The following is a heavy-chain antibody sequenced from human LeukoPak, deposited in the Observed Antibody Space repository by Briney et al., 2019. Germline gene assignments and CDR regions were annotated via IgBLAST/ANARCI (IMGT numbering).Heavy chain of an antibody. J-gene: IGHJ4*02. CDR1: GGSFSGYY. Sequence: SETLSLTCAVYGGSFSGYYWSWIRQPPGKGLEWIGEIYHSGSTNYTPPLPSRVTTPVHTSNNKFSRNWSSVTSADTAVYYFAGGRGIAAAGTPIAYWGQGTLVTAPS. D-gene: IGHD6-13*01. V-gene: IGHV4-34*01. CDR2: IYHSGST. CDR3: AGGRGIAAAGTPIAY.